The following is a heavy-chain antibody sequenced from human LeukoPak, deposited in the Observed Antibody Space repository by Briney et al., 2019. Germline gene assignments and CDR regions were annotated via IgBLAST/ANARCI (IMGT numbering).Heavy chain of an antibody. CDR2: SYSDSNT. CDR3: VRKNRDFNAAFDI. CDR1: GVTVSNNY. J-gene: IGHJ3*02. V-gene: IGHV3-53*01. Sequence: GGSLRLSCAASGVTVSNNYMSWVRQAPGKGLEWVSISYSDSNTNYADSVKGRLTISRDTSQNTLSLQMNSLRAEDTAVYYCVRKNRDFNAAFDIWGQGTVVTVSS. D-gene: IGHD1-14*01.